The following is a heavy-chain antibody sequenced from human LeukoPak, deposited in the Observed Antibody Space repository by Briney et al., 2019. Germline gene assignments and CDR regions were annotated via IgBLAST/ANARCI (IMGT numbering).Heavy chain of an antibody. CDR3: ARRPFNNHPKNRNNLNFDY. CDR1: GYTFTSYD. CDR2: MNPNSGNT. D-gene: IGHD1-14*01. Sequence: ASVKVSCTASGYTFTSYDINWVRQATGQGLEWMGWMNPNSGNTGYAQKFQGRVTMTSNTSISTAYMELSSLRSEDTAVYYCARRPFNNHPKNRNNLNFDYWGQGTLVTVSS. V-gene: IGHV1-8*01. J-gene: IGHJ4*02.